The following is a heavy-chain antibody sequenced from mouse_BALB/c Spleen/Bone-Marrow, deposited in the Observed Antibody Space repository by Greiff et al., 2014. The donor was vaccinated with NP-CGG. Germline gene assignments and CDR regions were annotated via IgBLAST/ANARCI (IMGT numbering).Heavy chain of an antibody. J-gene: IGHJ4*01. CDR1: GYTFTDHA. V-gene: IGHV1S53*02. CDR3: KRSDGNYYAMDY. D-gene: IGHD2-1*01. Sequence: VQLQQSDAELVKPGASVKISCKASGYTFTDHAIHWVKQKPEQGPEWIGYISPGNGDIEYNEKFKGKATLTADKSSSTAYMQLNSLTSEDSAVYFCKRSDGNYYAMDYWGRGTLVTVSS. CDR2: ISPGNGDI.